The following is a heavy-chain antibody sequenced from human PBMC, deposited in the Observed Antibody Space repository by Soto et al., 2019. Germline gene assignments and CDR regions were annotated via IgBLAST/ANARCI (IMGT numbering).Heavy chain of an antibody. CDR1: GGSISSSNW. V-gene: IGHV4-4*02. CDR2: IYHSGST. Sequence: SETLSLTCAVSGGSISSSNWWSWVRQPPGKGLEWIGEIYHSGSTNYNPSLKSRVTISVDKSKNQFSLKLSSVTAADTAVYYCARESTMTTVTTAFDYWGQGTLVTVSS. CDR3: ARESTMTTVTTAFDY. D-gene: IGHD4-17*01. J-gene: IGHJ4*02.